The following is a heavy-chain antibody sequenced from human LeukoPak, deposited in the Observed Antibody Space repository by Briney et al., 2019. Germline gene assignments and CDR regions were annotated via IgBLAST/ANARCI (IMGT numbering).Heavy chain of an antibody. CDR1: GGSFSGYY. D-gene: IGHD1-26*01. CDR3: ARGPTDSGSYLGAFDI. CDR2: INHSGST. J-gene: IGHJ3*02. Sequence: PSETLSLTCAVYGGSFSGYYWSWIRQPPGKGLEWIGEINHSGSTNYNPSLKSRVTISVDTSKNQFSLKLSSVTAADTAVYYCARGPTDSGSYLGAFDIWGQGKMVTVSS. V-gene: IGHV4-34*01.